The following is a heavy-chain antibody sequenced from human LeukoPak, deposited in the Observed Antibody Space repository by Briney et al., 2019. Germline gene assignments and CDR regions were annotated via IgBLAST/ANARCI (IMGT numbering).Heavy chain of an antibody. J-gene: IGHJ5*02. Sequence: SETLSLTCTVSGASISDYYWNWIRQPPGKGLEWIGYIYYSGSTNYNPSLKSRVTISVDTSKNQFSLKLSSVTAADTAVYYCARAPRLAPPRFDPWGQGTLVTVSS. CDR3: ARAPRLAPPRFDP. CDR1: GASISDYY. D-gene: IGHD6-19*01. CDR2: IYYSGST. V-gene: IGHV4-59*13.